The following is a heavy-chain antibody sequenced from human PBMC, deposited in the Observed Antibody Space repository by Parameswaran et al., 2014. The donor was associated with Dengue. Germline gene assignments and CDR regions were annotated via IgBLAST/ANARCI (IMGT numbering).Heavy chain of an antibody. D-gene: IGHD2-15*01. J-gene: IGHJ4*02. Sequence: SETLSLTCTVSGGSISSSSYYWGWIRQPPGKGLEWIGSIYYSGSTYYNPSLKSRVTISVDTSKNQFSLKLSSVTAADTAVYYCARHPYCSGGSCRKNENYFDYWGQGTLVTVSS. CDR1: GGSISSSSYY. CDR2: IYYSGST. V-gene: IGHV4-39*01. CDR3: ARHPYCSGGSCRKNENYFDY.